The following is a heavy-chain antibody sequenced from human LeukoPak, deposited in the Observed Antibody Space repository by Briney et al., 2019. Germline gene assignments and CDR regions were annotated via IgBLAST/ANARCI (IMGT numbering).Heavy chain of an antibody. CDR3: ARGVLHCTNGLCYFHFDY. CDR1: GGAISRYY. D-gene: IGHD2-8*01. J-gene: IGHJ4*02. CDR2: IYNSGSST. Sequence: PPETLSLTCTVSGGAISRYYWGWIRQPPGKGLEWIAYIYNSGSSTNYNPSLTSRVTISADTSKNQFSLKLSSVTASDTAVYYCARGVLHCTNGLCYFHFDYWGQGTLVTVSS. V-gene: IGHV4-59*08.